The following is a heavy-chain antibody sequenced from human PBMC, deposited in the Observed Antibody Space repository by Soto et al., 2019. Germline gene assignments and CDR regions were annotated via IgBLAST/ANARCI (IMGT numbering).Heavy chain of an antibody. V-gene: IGHV4-34*01. CDR1: GGSFSGYY. J-gene: IGHJ4*02. CDR2: INHSGST. D-gene: IGHD5-18*01. CDR3: ARGGGYGAFDY. Sequence: PSETLSLTGAVYGGSFSGYYWSWIRQPPGKGLEWIGEINHSGSTNYNPSLKSRVTISVDTSKNQFSLKLSSVTAADTAVYYCARGGGYGAFDYWGQGTLVTVSS.